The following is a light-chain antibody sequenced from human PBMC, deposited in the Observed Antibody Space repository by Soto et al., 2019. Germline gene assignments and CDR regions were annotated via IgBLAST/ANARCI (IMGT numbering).Light chain of an antibody. CDR3: SSFTTSSTWV. CDR2: EVS. CDR1: SSDVGKYSY. Sequence: QSALTQPAAVSGSPGQSIAISCTGTSSDVGKYSYVSWFQQYPGNAPKLMIYEVSNRPSGVSNRFSGSKSGHTASLTISGLQGEDEADYYCSSFTTSSTWVFGGGTKLTVL. V-gene: IGLV2-14*01. J-gene: IGLJ3*02.